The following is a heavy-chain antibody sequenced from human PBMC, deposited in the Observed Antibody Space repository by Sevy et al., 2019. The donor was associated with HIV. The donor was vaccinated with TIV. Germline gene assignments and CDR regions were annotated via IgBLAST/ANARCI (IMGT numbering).Heavy chain of an antibody. J-gene: IGHJ4*02. Sequence: GGSLRLSCAASGFTFSSYAMSWVRQAPGKGLEWVSAISGRGGSTYYADSVKGRFTISRDNSKNTLYLQMNSLRAEDTAVYYCAKDQNGDYYDSSGYGYWGQGTLVTVSS. CDR1: GFTFSSYA. V-gene: IGHV3-23*01. CDR2: ISGRGGST. CDR3: AKDQNGDYYDSSGYGY. D-gene: IGHD3-22*01.